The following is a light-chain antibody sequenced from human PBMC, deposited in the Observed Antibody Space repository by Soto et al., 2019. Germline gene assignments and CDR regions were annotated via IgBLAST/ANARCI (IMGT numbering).Light chain of an antibody. J-gene: IGKJ5*01. CDR1: LSVTNS. CDR3: KQRNMWPSVT. Sequence: EIVLTKSPATLSLSPQERATLSCRASLSVTNSLAWYQQQPGQPPRLPIYGPFHRAAGIPARFSGSRSGTDFTLTISSLEPEDSGVYDCKQRNMWPSVTFGKGTRLQIK. V-gene: IGKV3-11*01. CDR2: GPF.